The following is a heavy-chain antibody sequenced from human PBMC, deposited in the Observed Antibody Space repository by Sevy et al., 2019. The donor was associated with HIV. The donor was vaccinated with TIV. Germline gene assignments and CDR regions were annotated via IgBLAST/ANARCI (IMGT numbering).Heavy chain of an antibody. CDR3: ARRNDFDI. J-gene: IGHJ3*02. CDR2: VYYTGGT. Sequence: SETLSLTCTVSGGSINSDHWNWIRQPPGKGLEWIGYVYYTGGTNYNASLKNRVTISVDRTKNQFSLKLTSVTAADTAGYYSARRNDFDIWGQGTMVTVSS. V-gene: IGHV4-59*08. CDR1: GGSINSDH.